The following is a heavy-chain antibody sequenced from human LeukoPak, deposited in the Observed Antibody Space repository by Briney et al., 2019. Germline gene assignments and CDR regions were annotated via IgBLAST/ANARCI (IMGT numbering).Heavy chain of an antibody. J-gene: IGHJ4*02. CDR2: IYYSGST. D-gene: IGHD2-8*01. CDR3: ARGRMVYAIVDY. CDR1: GGSISSYY. Sequence: SETLSLTCTVSGGSISSYYWSWIRQPPGKGLEWIGYIYYSGSTNYNPSLKSRVTMSVDTSKNQFSLKLSSVTAADTAVYYCARGRMVYAIVDYWGQGTLVTVSS. V-gene: IGHV4-59*12.